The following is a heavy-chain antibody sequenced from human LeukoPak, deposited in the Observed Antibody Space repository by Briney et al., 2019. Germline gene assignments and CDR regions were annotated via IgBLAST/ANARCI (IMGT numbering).Heavy chain of an antibody. J-gene: IGHJ4*02. CDR2: IRYEGSNK. CDR1: GFTFSSYG. V-gene: IGHV3-30*02. CDR3: ARAPYYYYDSGSGTRVTGNPDY. Sequence: PGGSLRLSCAASGFTFSSYGMHGVRQAPGKGLEWVAFIRYEGSNKYYADSVKGRFTISRDNSKNTLYLQMNSLRVEDTAVYYCARAPYYYYDSGSGTRVTGNPDYWGQGTLVTVSS. D-gene: IGHD3-10*01.